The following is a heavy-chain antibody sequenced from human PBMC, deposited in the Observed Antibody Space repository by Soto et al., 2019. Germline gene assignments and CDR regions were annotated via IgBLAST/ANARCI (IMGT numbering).Heavy chain of an antibody. CDR3: ATSVLMATIPDT. Sequence: SETLSLTCTVSGGSISGGAYYCSWIRHLPGKGLEWIGYIYYSGSTYYNPSLKSRVAISVDTSKNQFSLKLTSVTAADTAVYYCATSVLMATIPDTWGQGTLVTVSS. V-gene: IGHV4-31*02. J-gene: IGHJ5*02. CDR1: GGSISGGAYY. D-gene: IGHD2-8*01. CDR2: IYYSGST.